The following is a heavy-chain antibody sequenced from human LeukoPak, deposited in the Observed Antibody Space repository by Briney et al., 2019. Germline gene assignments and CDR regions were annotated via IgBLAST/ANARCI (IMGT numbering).Heavy chain of an antibody. J-gene: IGHJ5*02. Sequence: GGSLRLSCAASGFTFSSYWMSWVRQAPGKGLEWVASIKQDGSGKYCVDSVKGRFTISRDNANNSLYLQMNSLRADDTAVYYCARDIGLRKAAPPGWFDPWGQGALVTVSS. CDR3: ARDIGLRKAAPPGWFDP. D-gene: IGHD6-6*01. CDR1: GFTFSSYW. CDR2: IKQDGSGK. V-gene: IGHV3-7*01.